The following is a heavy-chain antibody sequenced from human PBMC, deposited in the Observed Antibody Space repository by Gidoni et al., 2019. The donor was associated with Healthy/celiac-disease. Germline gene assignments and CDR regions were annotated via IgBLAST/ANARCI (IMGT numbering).Heavy chain of an antibody. D-gene: IGHD3-10*01. V-gene: IGHV3-66*01. Sequence: EVQLVESGGGLVQPGGSLRISCAASGFPVSSNYMSWVRQAPGKGLEWVSVIYSGGSTYYADSVKGRFTISRDNSKNTLYLQMNSLRAEDTAVYYCARGRITMVRGVNLASYYFDYWGQGTLVTVSS. CDR3: ARGRITMVRGVNLASYYFDY. J-gene: IGHJ4*02. CDR1: GFPVSSNY. CDR2: IYSGGST.